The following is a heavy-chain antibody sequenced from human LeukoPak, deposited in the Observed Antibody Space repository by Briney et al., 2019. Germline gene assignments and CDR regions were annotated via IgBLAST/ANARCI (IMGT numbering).Heavy chain of an antibody. Sequence: GGSLRLSCAASGFTITSYWMHWVRQAPGKGLVWVSRISADGYSTTYADSVKGRFTISRDDSKNTLYLQMNSLKTEDTAVYYCTTDSRGAFDIWGQGTMVTVSS. V-gene: IGHV3-74*01. D-gene: IGHD3-10*01. CDR2: ISADGYST. CDR1: GFTITSYW. J-gene: IGHJ3*02. CDR3: TTDSRGAFDI.